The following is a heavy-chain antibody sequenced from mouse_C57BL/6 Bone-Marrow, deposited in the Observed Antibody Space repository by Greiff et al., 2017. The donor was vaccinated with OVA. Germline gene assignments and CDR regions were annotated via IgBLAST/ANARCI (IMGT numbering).Heavy chain of an antibody. CDR2: IDPSDSYT. CDR3: AREDYGSSEAMDY. Sequence: QVQLQQPGAELVMPGASVKLSCKASGYTFTSYWMHWVKQRPGQGLEWIGEIDPSDSYTNYNQKFKGKSTLTVDKSSSTAYMQLSSLTSEDSAVYYCAREDYGSSEAMDYWGQGTSVTVSS. J-gene: IGHJ4*01. CDR1: GYTFTSYW. D-gene: IGHD1-1*01. V-gene: IGHV1-69*01.